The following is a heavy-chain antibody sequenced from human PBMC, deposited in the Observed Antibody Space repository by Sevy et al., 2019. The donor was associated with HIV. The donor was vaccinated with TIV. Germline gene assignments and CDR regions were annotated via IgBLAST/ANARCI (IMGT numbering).Heavy chain of an antibody. V-gene: IGHV3-66*01. J-gene: IGHJ6*02. CDR3: ARERYYDVSGYYYYYYGMDV. CDR2: IDSGGST. Sequence: GGSLRLSCEASGFTVSGNYMAWVRLAPGKGLEWVSLIDSGGSTYYADSVKGGFPISREKAKNTLYLQMNPLRAEDTAAYFCARERYYDVSGYYYYYYGMDVWGQGTTVTVSS. D-gene: IGHD3-22*01. CDR1: GFTVSGNY.